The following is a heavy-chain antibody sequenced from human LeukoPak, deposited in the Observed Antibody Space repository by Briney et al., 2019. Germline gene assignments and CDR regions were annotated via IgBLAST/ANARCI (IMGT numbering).Heavy chain of an antibody. D-gene: IGHD2/OR15-2a*01. CDR3: ARGNRACCYYYMDV. CDR1: GFTFSDYA. Sequence: GGSLRLSCAASGFTFSDYAMNWVRQAPGKGLEWVSGINWNGGSTGYADSVKGRFTISRDNAKNSLYLQMNSLRAEDTALYYCARGNRACCYYYMDVWGKGTTVTVSS. V-gene: IGHV3-20*04. CDR2: INWNGGST. J-gene: IGHJ6*03.